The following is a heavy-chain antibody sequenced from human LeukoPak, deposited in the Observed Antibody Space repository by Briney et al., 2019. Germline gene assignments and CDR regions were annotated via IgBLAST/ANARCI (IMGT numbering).Heavy chain of an antibody. J-gene: IGHJ6*02. V-gene: IGHV1-24*01. CDR3: ATGVDWPSSNYYCYGMDV. D-gene: IGHD5-12*01. Sequence: ASVKVSCKVSGCTLTELSMHWVRQAPGKGLEWMGGFDPEDGETIYAQKFQGRVTMTEDTSTDTAYMELSSLRSEDTAVYYCATGVDWPSSNYYCYGMDVWGQGTTVTVSS. CDR2: FDPEDGET. CDR1: GCTLTELS.